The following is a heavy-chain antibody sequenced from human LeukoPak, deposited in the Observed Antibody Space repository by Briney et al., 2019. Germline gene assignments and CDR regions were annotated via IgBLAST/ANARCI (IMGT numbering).Heavy chain of an antibody. J-gene: IGHJ3*02. CDR2: IRSKANSYAT. D-gene: IGHD4-17*01. V-gene: IGHV3-73*01. CDR1: GFTFSGSA. Sequence: PGGSLRLSCAASGFTFSGSAMHWVRQASGKGLEWVGRIRSKANSYATAYAASVKGRFTISRDDSKNTAYLQMNSLKTEDTAVYYCVLGGAVTTVTKNDAFDIWGQGTMVTVSS. CDR3: VLGGAVTTVTKNDAFDI.